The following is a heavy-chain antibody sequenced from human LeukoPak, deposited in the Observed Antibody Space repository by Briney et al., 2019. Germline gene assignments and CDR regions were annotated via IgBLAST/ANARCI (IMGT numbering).Heavy chain of an antibody. D-gene: IGHD5-24*01. CDR2: ISSDGSST. V-gene: IGHV3-74*01. CDR3: ARDSEMATIPVYFDY. Sequence: GGSLRLSCAASGLTFSGYWMHWVRQAPGKGLVWVSRISSDGSSTNYADSVRGRFTISRDNAKNSLYLQMDSLRAEDTAVYYCARDSEMATIPVYFDYWGQGTLVTVSS. J-gene: IGHJ4*02. CDR1: GLTFSGYW.